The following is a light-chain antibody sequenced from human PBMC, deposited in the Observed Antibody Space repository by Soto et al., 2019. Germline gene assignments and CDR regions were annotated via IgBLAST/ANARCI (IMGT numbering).Light chain of an antibody. V-gene: IGKV1-39*01. CDR2: AAS. CDR1: QSISSY. CDR3: QQYNTYSRT. Sequence: DIQMTQSPSSLSASVGDRVTITWRASQSISSYLNWYQQKQGKPPKLLIYAASSLQSGVPSRFSGSGSGTDFTLTLSGLQPNDFETYYCQQYNTYSRTFGQGTKVDIK. J-gene: IGKJ1*01.